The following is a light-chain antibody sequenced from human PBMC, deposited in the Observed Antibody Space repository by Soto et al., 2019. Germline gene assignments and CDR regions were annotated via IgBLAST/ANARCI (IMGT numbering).Light chain of an antibody. Sequence: EIVLTQSPGTLSLSPGERATLSCRASQSVSSSYLAWYQQKPGQTPRLLFYGASSRATGIPDRFSGSGSVTDFTLTISRLEPEDLAVYYCQHYGSSPFTFGPGTKVDIK. CDR2: GAS. J-gene: IGKJ3*01. CDR3: QHYGSSPFT. V-gene: IGKV3-20*01. CDR1: QSVSSSY.